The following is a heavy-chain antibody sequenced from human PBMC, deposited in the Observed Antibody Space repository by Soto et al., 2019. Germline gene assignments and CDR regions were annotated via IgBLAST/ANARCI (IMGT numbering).Heavy chain of an antibody. CDR1: GFTFSNYG. V-gene: IGHV3-30*18. J-gene: IGHJ4*02. CDR3: AKPRRGYSGYDFGY. CDR2: ISFDGSNQ. D-gene: IGHD5-12*01. Sequence: QVRLVESGGGVVQPGRSLRLSCATSGFTFSNYGLHWLRQAPGKGLEWLAIISFDGSNQFYSASVKGRFTISRDNSKNTQYLQMNSLRAEDTAVYYCAKPRRGYSGYDFGYWGQGTLVTVSS.